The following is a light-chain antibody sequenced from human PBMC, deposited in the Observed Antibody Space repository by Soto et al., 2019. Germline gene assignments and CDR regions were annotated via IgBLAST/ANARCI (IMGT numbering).Light chain of an antibody. Sequence: EIVMTQSPVTLSVSPGERVTLSCRASQSVSSNLAWYQQKPGQAPSLLIYGAFTRATGIPARFSGTGSGTEFTLTISSLQSEAFALYYCQQYNDWPPTFGQGTKVDI. V-gene: IGKV3-15*01. J-gene: IGKJ1*01. CDR2: GAF. CDR1: QSVSSN. CDR3: QQYNDWPPT.